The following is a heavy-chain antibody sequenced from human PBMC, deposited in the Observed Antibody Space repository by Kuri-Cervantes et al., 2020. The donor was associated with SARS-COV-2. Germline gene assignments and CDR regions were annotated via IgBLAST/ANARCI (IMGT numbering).Heavy chain of an antibody. Sequence: SGPTLVKPTQTLTLTCTFSGFSLSTSGMCVSWIRQPPGKALEWLARIDWDDDKYYNTSLKTRLTISKDTSKNQEVLTMTNVDPVDTATYYCARILFDSRVYYYYMDVWGKGTTVTVSS. CDR1: GFSLSTSGMC. D-gene: IGHD3-22*01. V-gene: IGHV2-70*11. CDR3: ARILFDSRVYYYYMDV. CDR2: IDWDDDK. J-gene: IGHJ6*03.